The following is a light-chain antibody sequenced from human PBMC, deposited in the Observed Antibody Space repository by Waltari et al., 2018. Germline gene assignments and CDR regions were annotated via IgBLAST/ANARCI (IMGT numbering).Light chain of an antibody. V-gene: IGLV3-25*03. Sequence: SYELTQPPSVSVSPGQTARITCSGDALPKQYAYWYQQKPGQAPVLVVYKDSERPSGIPGRFSGSNSGTTCTLTIIGVQAEDEADYYWKSAGSSGTYPVFGGGTKLTVL. CDR1: ALPKQY. J-gene: IGLJ2*01. CDR2: KDS. CDR3: KSAGSSGTYPV.